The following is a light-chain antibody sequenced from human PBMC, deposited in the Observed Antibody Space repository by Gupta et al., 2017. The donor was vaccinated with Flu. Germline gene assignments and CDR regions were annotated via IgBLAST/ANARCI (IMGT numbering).Light chain of an antibody. CDR2: IAS. J-gene: IGKJ1*01. CDR3: QQRDMTPQT. Sequence: PSSLSASVGDRVTMTCRASQNISNYLNWYQQKPGKAPKFLIYIASSLQSGVPSRFSGSGSGTDFTLTISRLQPEDFATYCCQQRDMTPQTFGQGTKVEIK. V-gene: IGKV1-39*01. CDR1: QNISNY.